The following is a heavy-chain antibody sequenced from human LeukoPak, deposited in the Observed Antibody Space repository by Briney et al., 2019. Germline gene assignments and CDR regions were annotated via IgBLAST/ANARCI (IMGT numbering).Heavy chain of an antibody. CDR1: GGSFSGYY. V-gene: IGHV4-34*01. CDR2: INHSGST. D-gene: IGHD3-16*01. J-gene: IGHJ4*02. Sequence: SETLSLTCAVYGGSFSGYYWSWIRQPPGEGLEWIGEINHSGSTNYNPSLKSRVTISVDTSKNQFSLKLSSVTAADTAVYYCARGFYYDYVWGSSSCYYFDYWGQGTLVTVSS. CDR3: ARGFYYDYVWGSSSCYYFDY.